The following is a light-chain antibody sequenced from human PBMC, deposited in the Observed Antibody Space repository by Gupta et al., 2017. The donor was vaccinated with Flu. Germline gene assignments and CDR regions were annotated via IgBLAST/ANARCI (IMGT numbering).Light chain of an antibody. CDR1: QNRLYSPNNKNY. J-gene: IGKJ1*01. V-gene: IGKV4-1*01. Sequence: SLGERATINCKSSQNRLYSPNNKNYLAWFQQRPGQPPKLLIYWASSRESGVPDRFSGSGSGTDFTLTISSLLAEDVAVYYCQQYFAPPWTFGQGTKVEIK. CDR2: WAS. CDR3: QQYFAPPWT.